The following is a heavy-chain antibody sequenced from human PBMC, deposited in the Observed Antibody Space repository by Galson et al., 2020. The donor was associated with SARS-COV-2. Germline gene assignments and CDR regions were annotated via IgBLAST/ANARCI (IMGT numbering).Heavy chain of an antibody. V-gene: IGHV3-7*01. D-gene: IGHD3-22*01. CDR2: IKQDGSEK. CDR1: GFTFSSYW. J-gene: IGHJ3*02. CDR3: ARDGNYYDSSGYLVNRNNAFDI. Sequence: GESLKISCAASGFTFSSYWMSWVRQAPGKGLEWVANIKQDGSEKYYVDSVKGRFTISRDNAKNSLYLQMNSLRAEDTAVYYCARDGNYYDSSGYLVNRNNAFDIWGQGTMVTVSS.